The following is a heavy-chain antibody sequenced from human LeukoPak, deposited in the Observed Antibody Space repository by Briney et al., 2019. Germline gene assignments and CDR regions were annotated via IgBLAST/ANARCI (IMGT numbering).Heavy chain of an antibody. Sequence: GGSLRLSCAASGFTFSTKGLHWVRQAPGKGLEWVAFIQYDGTNTYYADSVKGRFTISRDNSKNTLYVQMNSLRSEDTAVYFCAKDDSSKCYFPPTDHHYIDVWGKGTTVTVSS. CDR2: IQYDGTNT. D-gene: IGHD2/OR15-2a*01. CDR1: GFTFSTKG. CDR3: AKDDSSKCYFPPTDHHYIDV. J-gene: IGHJ6*03. V-gene: IGHV3-30*02.